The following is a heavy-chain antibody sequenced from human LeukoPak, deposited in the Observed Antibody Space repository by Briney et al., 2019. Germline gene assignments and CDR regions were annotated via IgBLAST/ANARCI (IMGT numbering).Heavy chain of an antibody. J-gene: IGHJ4*02. CDR2: ISANNGNT. CDR3: ARVLGSRYYYDSSGYLDY. CDR1: GGTFSSYV. V-gene: IGHV1-18*01. Sequence: GASVKVSCKASGGTFSSYVISWVRQAPGQGLEWMGWISANNGNTNYAQKLQGRVTMTTDTSTSTAYMELRSLRSDDTAVYYCARVLGSRYYYDSSGYLDYWGQGTLVTVSS. D-gene: IGHD3-22*01.